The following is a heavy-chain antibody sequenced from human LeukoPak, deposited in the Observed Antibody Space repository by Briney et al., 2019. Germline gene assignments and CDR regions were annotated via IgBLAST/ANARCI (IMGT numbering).Heavy chain of an antibody. CDR3: ARGAGMATMNFDY. V-gene: IGHV1-69*13. Sequence: AVKVSCKASGGTFSSYAISWVRQAPGQGLEWMGGIIPIFGTANYAQKFQGRVTITADESTSTAYMELSSLRSEDTAVYYCARGAGMATMNFDYWGQGTLVTVSS. CDR2: IIPIFGTA. CDR1: GGTFSSYA. D-gene: IGHD5-24*01. J-gene: IGHJ4*02.